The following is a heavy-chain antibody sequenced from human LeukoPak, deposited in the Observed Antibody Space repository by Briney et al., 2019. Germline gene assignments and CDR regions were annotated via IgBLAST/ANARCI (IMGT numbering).Heavy chain of an antibody. V-gene: IGHV1-69*04. CDR1: GGTFSSYA. CDR3: ARDLSGSTSRTRVHIAAAGIEFGY. Sequence: ASVKVSCKASGGTFSSYAISWVRQAPGQGLEWMGRIIPILGIANYAQKFQGRVTITADKSTSTAYMELSSLRSEDTAVYYCARDLSGSTSRTRVHIAAAGIEFGYWGQGTLVTVSS. D-gene: IGHD6-13*01. CDR2: IIPILGIA. J-gene: IGHJ4*02.